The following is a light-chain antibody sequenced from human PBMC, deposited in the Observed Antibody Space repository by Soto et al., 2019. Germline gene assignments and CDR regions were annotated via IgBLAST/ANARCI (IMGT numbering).Light chain of an antibody. CDR1: QDITTY. V-gene: IGKV1D-12*01. Sequence: DIQMTQSPSSVSASVGDRVIIACRASQDITTYLAWYQQKPGKAPNLLIYAASRLQRGVPSRFSASGSGTEFTLCMNSLQPEDFATYYCLQADSFPLTFGGGTKVEIK. CDR3: LQADSFPLT. J-gene: IGKJ4*01. CDR2: AAS.